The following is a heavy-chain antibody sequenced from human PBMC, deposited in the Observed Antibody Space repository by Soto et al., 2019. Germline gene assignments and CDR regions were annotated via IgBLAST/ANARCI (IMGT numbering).Heavy chain of an antibody. J-gene: IGHJ4*02. Sequence: SETLSLTCTVSGGSINSYFWTWLRQPPGRGLECIAYIDDSGTTTYSPSLRSRVTISVDTSTNQFSLNLKSVTAADTAVYYCARGGSSGWYLDYWGLGTLVTVSA. CDR3: ARGGSSGWYLDY. CDR2: IDDSGTT. V-gene: IGHV4-59*01. CDR1: GGSINSYF. D-gene: IGHD6-19*01.